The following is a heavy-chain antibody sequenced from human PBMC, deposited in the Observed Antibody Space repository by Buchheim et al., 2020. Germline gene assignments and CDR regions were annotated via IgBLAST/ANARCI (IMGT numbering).Heavy chain of an antibody. D-gene: IGHD6-13*01. CDR1: GYTFTSYD. V-gene: IGHV1-8*01. CDR3: AGGGIAAAVSDYYYYGMDV. CDR2: MNPNSGNT. J-gene: IGHJ6*02. Sequence: QVQLVQSGAEVKKPGASVKVSCKASGYTFTSYDINWVRQATGQGLEWMGWMNPNSGNTGYAQKFQGRVTMTRNTSISTAYMELSSLRSEDTAVYYCAGGGIAAAVSDYYYYGMDVWGQGTT.